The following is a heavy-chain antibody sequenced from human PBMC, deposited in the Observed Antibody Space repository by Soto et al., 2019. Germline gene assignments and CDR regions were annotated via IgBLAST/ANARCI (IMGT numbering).Heavy chain of an antibody. D-gene: IGHD2-21*02. CDR1: GYTFTSYG. CDR3: ASVGSNTYCGGDCYPGGDDAFDI. Sequence: ASVKVSCKASGYTFTSYGISWVRQAPGQGLEWMGWISAYNGNTNYAQKLQGRVTMTTDTSTSTAYMELRSLRSDDTAVYYCASVGSNTYCGGDCYPGGDDAFDIWCQGTMVTVSS. J-gene: IGHJ3*02. CDR2: ISAYNGNT. V-gene: IGHV1-18*04.